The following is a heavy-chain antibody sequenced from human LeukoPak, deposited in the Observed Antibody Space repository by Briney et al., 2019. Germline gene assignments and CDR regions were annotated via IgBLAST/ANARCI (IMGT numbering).Heavy chain of an antibody. Sequence: SETLSLTCTVSGDSISSGDAYWNWIRQSPGKGLEWIGYIYYSGSTYYNPSLESRASISVDTSKNQFSLKLRSVTAADTAVYFCASRSHFYDSSPFDYWGQGTLVTVSS. D-gene: IGHD3-22*01. CDR3: ASRSHFYDSSPFDY. CDR2: IYYSGST. CDR1: GDSISSGDAY. J-gene: IGHJ4*02. V-gene: IGHV4-30-4*01.